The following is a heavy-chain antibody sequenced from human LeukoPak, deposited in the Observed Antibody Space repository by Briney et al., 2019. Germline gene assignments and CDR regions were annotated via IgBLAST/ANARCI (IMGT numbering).Heavy chain of an antibody. CDR3: ARLGSGSNY. V-gene: IGHV6-1*01. CDR2: TYYRSKWYT. D-gene: IGHD3-10*01. J-gene: IGHJ4*02. Sequence: SQTLSLTCAISGDSVSSNSTAWIWIRQSPSRGLEWLGRTYYRSKWYTEYAVSVKSRITINPDTSKNQFSLQLSSVNPEDTAVYYCARLGSGSNYWGQGTLVTVSS. CDR1: GDSVSSNSTA.